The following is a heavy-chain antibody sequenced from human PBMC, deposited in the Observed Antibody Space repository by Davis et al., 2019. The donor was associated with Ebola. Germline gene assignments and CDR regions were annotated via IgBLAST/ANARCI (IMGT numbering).Heavy chain of an antibody. CDR2: SSSSTI. V-gene: IGHV3-48*01. J-gene: IGHJ5*02. Sequence: SSSSTIYYADSVKGRFTISRDNAKNSLYLQMNSLRAEDTAVYYCARDPFGDGYNYEIWFDPWGQGTLVTVSS. D-gene: IGHD5-24*01. CDR3: ARDPFGDGYNYEIWFDP.